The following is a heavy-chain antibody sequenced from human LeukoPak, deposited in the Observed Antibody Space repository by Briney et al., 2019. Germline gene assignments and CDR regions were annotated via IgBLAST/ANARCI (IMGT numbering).Heavy chain of an antibody. V-gene: IGHV4-59*08. CDR1: GGSISSYY. CDR3: ARRGKAVGPASDI. CDR2: IYYSGST. J-gene: IGHJ3*02. Sequence: PSETLSLTCTVSGGSISSYYWSWIRQPPGKGLEWIGYIYYSGSTNYNPPLKSRVTISVDTSKNQFSLKLSSVTAADTAVYYCARRGKAVGPASDIWGQGTMVTVSS. D-gene: IGHD6-19*01.